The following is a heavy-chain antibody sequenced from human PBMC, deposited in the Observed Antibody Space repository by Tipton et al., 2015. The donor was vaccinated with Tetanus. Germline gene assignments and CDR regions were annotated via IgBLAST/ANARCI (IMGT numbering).Heavy chain of an antibody. CDR3: ARIRQVGKPGPFFDY. V-gene: IGHV4-31*02. CDR1: GGSIGSGTYY. J-gene: IGHJ4*02. Sequence: LRLSCTVSGGSIGSGTYYWSWIRQPPGKGLEYIGFVYYSGSTYYTPSLRSRLTMSLDTSKNQFSLNLSSVTAADTAVYYCARIRQVGKPGPFFDYWGQGTLVTVSS. D-gene: IGHD7-27*01. CDR2: VYYSGST.